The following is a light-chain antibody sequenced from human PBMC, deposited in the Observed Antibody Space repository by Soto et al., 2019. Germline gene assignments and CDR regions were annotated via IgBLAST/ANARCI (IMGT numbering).Light chain of an antibody. Sequence: DIQMTQSPSSLSASVGDRVTITCRASQSITRYLNWYQQKAGKAPKVLIYGASSLQSGVTSRFSGSGSGTDFNLTISGLQPEDSASYYCQQTSSAPLTFGGGTKVEIK. CDR1: QSITRY. V-gene: IGKV1-39*01. J-gene: IGKJ4*01. CDR3: QQTSSAPLT. CDR2: GAS.